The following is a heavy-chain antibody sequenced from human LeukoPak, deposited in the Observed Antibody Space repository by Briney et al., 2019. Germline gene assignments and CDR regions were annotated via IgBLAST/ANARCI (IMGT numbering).Heavy chain of an antibody. D-gene: IGHD2-2*03. V-gene: IGHV3-23*01. J-gene: IGHJ1*01. CDR1: GFNFYNFA. CDR3: ANHPLDIVVVPAATESEYFQH. Sequence: GGSLRLSCAASGFNFYNFAMSWVRQAPGRGLEWVSVISGDGVSTKYAASVKGRFTVSRDDSKNTLYLQMNSLRAEDTAVYYCANHPLDIVVVPAATESEYFQHWGQGTLVTVSS. CDR2: ISGDGVST.